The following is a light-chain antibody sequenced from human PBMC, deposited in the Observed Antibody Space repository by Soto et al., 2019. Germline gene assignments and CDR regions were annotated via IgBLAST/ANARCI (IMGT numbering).Light chain of an antibody. Sequence: EIVLTQSPATLSLSPGERATLSCRASQSVRSFLAWYQQRPGQAPRLLIYDAPNRATGIPARFSGSGSGTDFTLTISSLEPEDFAVYYCQHRSSWPLTFGGGTKVEIK. J-gene: IGKJ4*01. CDR1: QSVRSF. CDR2: DAP. CDR3: QHRSSWPLT. V-gene: IGKV3-11*01.